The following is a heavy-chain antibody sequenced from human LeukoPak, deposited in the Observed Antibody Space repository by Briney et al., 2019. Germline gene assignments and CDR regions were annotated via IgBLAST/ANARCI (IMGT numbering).Heavy chain of an antibody. D-gene: IGHD3-22*01. Sequence: TLSLTCTVSGGSISSGASDWGWIRQHPKRGLELVGYINHSGSTYYNPSLGSRVTMSVDTSKNQFSLKLSSVTAADSAVYYCARAARQGFTMIVVPFFYFDLWGRGTLVTVSP. V-gene: IGHV4-31*03. CDR1: GGSISSGASD. CDR2: INHSGST. CDR3: ARAARQGFTMIVVPFFYFDL. J-gene: IGHJ2*01.